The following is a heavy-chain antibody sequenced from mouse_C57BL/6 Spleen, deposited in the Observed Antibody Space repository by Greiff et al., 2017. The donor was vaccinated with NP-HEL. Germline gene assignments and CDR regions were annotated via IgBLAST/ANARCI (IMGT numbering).Heavy chain of an antibody. D-gene: IGHD1-1*01. CDR1: GFNIKDYY. V-gene: IGHV14-2*01. CDR3: ANYYGSSPWFAY. CDR2: IDPEDGET. Sequence: EVQLQQSGAELVKPGASVKLSCTASGFNIKDYYMHWVKQRTEQGLERIGRIDPEDGETKYAPKFQGKAPITADTSSNTAYLQLSSLTSEDTAVYYCANYYGSSPWFAYWGQGTLVTVSA. J-gene: IGHJ3*01.